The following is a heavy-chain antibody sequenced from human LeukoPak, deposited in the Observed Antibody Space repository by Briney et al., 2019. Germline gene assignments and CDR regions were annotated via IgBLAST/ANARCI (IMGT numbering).Heavy chain of an antibody. J-gene: IGHJ3*02. CDR1: GFTFSSYA. Sequence: GGSLRLSCAASGFTFSSYAMRWVRQAPGKGLEWVGRIKSKTDGGTTDYAAPVKGRFTISRDDSKNTLYLQMNSLKTEDTAVYYCTTAIVVVIDDAFDIWGQGTMVTVSS. D-gene: IGHD3-22*01. CDR3: TTAIVVVIDDAFDI. V-gene: IGHV3-15*01. CDR2: IKSKTDGGTT.